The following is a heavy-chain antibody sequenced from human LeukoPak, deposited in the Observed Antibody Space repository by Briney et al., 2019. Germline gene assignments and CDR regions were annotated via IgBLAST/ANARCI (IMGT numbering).Heavy chain of an antibody. J-gene: IGHJ4*02. CDR2: ISAYNGNT. D-gene: IGHD6-13*01. CDR3: ARGLGPSPKVEYSSSWTFGY. Sequence: ASVKVSCKASGYTFTSYGISWVRQAPGQGLEWMGWISAYNGNTNYAQKLQGRVTMTTDTSTSTAYMELRSLRSDDTAVYYCARGLGPSPKVEYSSSWTFGYWGQGTLVTVSS. V-gene: IGHV1-18*01. CDR1: GYTFTSYG.